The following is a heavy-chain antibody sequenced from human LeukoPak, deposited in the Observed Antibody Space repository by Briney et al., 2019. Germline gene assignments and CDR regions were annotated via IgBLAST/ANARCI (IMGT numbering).Heavy chain of an antibody. CDR1: GYGFTSYW. J-gene: IGHJ4*02. V-gene: IGHV5-10-1*01. Sequence: GESLKISCKGSGYGFTSYWISWVRQMPGKGLEWMGRIDPSDSYTNYSPSFQGHVTISADKSISTAYLQWSSLKASDTAMYYCARTVAGVIEFDYWGQGTLVTVSS. CDR2: IDPSDSYT. CDR3: ARTVAGVIEFDY. D-gene: IGHD6-19*01.